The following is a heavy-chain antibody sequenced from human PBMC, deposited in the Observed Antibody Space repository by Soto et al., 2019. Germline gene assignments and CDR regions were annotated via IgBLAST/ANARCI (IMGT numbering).Heavy chain of an antibody. CDR2: IKQDGSEK. CDR3: ARVSAAGKLPISILY. Sequence: GGSLRLSCAASGFTFSSYWMSWVRQAPGKGLEWVANIKQDGSEKYYVDSVKGRFTISRDNAKNSLYLQMNSLRAEDTAVYYCARVSAAGKLPISILYCCQGPLVTVS. CDR1: GFTFSSYW. V-gene: IGHV3-7*03. D-gene: IGHD6-13*01. J-gene: IGHJ4*02.